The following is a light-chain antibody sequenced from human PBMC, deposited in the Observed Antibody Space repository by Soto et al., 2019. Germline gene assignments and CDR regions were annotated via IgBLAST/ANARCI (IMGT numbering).Light chain of an antibody. CDR2: GAS. J-gene: IGKJ1*01. CDR1: QSLAHTDGNTY. CDR3: QQYGSSPGT. V-gene: IGKV3-20*01. Sequence: VMTQSPLSLPVTLGQPASFSCRSSQSLAHTDGNTYLTWFQQKPGQAPRLLIFGASIRDTGIPDRFSGSGSGTDFTLTINRLEPEDFAVYYCQQYGSSPGTFGQGTKVDI.